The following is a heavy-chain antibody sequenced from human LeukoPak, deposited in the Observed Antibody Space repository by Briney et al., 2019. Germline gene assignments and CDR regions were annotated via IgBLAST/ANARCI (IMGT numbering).Heavy chain of an antibody. D-gene: IGHD3-16*01. Sequence: QSGGSLRLSCTASGFTFGDYAMSWVRQAPGKGLEWVANIKQDGSEKYYVDSVKGRFTISRDNAKNSLYLQMNSLRAEDTAVYYCARRGRFVYYYYMDVWGKGTTVTVSS. V-gene: IGHV3-7*01. CDR3: ARRGRFVYYYYMDV. CDR2: IKQDGSEK. J-gene: IGHJ6*03. CDR1: GFTFGDYA.